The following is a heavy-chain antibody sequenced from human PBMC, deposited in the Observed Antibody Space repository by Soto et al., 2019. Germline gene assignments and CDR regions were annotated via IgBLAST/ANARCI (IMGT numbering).Heavy chain of an antibody. CDR3: ARATYGFLEWLSTYYYYMDV. CDR2: IYYSGST. CDR1: GGSISSYY. J-gene: IGHJ6*03. Sequence: SETLSLTCTVSGGSISSYYWSWIRQPPGKGLEWIGYIYYSGSTNYNPSLKSRVTISVDTSKNQFSLKLSSVTAADTAVYYCARATYGFLEWLSTYYYYMDVWGKGTTVTVS. V-gene: IGHV4-59*01. D-gene: IGHD3-3*01.